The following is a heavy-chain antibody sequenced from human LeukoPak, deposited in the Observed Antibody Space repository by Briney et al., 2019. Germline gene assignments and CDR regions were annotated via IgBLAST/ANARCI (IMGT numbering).Heavy chain of an antibody. V-gene: IGHV4-39*01. CDR3: ARLGHYYDSSGYYYGVY. CDR2: IYYSGST. CDR1: GGSISSSSYY. J-gene: IGHJ4*02. Sequence: PSETLSLTCTVSGGSISSSSYYWGWIRQPPGKGLEWIGSIYYSGSTYYNPSLKSRVTISVDTSKNQFSLKLSSVTAADTAVYYCARLGHYYDSSGYYYGVYWGQGTLVTVSS. D-gene: IGHD3-22*01.